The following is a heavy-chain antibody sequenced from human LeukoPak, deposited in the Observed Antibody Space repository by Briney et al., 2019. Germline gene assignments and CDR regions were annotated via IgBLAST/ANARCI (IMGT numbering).Heavy chain of an antibody. CDR2: IYNGGST. CDR3: ARVIRDYDDFYPHYFDY. J-gene: IGHJ4*02. V-gene: IGHV3-53*01. CDR1: GFTVSSNY. D-gene: IGHD4-17*01. Sequence: GGSLRLSCAASGFTVSSNYMSWVRQAPGKGLEWVSVIYNGGSTYYADSVKGRFTFPRDNSKNTLYLQMNSLGAEDTAVYYCARVIRDYDDFYPHYFDYWGQGTLVTVSS.